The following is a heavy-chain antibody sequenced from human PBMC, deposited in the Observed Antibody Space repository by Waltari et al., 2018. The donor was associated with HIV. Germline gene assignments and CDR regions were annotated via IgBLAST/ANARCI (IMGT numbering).Heavy chain of an antibody. Sequence: QLQLQESGPGLVKPSETLSLTCTVSGGSISSSSYYWGWIRQPPGKGLEWIGSIYYSGSTYYNPSLKSRVTISVDTSKNQFSLKLSSVTAADTAVYYCARLSIFFGAGFFESWGQGVLVTVS. D-gene: IGHD3-10*01. V-gene: IGHV4-39*01. J-gene: IGHJ4*02. CDR2: IYYSGST. CDR1: GGSISSSSYY. CDR3: ARLSIFFGAGFFES.